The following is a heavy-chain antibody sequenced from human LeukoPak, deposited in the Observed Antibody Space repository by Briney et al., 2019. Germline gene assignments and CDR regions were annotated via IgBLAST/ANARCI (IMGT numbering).Heavy chain of an antibody. CDR2: IKTKTDGETT. CDR1: GFTFSSYS. J-gene: IGHJ3*02. V-gene: IGHV3-15*01. CDR3: TTGEKMIAFLPPTFDI. D-gene: IGHD3-16*01. Sequence: PGGSLRLSCAASGFTFSSYSLNWVRQAPGKGLEWVGRIKTKTDGETTDYAAPVKGRFTISRDDSKKTLYLQMNSLKTEDTAVYYCTTGEKMIAFLPPTFDIWGQGTMVTVSS.